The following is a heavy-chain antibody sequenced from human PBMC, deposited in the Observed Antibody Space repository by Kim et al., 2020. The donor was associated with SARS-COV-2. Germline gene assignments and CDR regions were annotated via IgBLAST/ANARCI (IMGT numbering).Heavy chain of an antibody. CDR2: IHYSGST. J-gene: IGHJ5*02. CDR3: ARDISDLNWFDP. CDR1: GGSISSGGYY. D-gene: IGHD2-21*02. V-gene: IGHV4-31*03. Sequence: SETLSLTCTVSGGSISSGGYYWSWIRQHPGKGLEWIGYIHYSGSTYYNPSLKSRVTISVDTAKNQFSLKLSPVTAADTAVYYCARDISDLNWFDPWGQG.